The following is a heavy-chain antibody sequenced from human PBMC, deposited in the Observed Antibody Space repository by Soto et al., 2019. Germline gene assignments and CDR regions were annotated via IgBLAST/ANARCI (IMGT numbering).Heavy chain of an antibody. CDR2: IYPGDSDT. CDR3: ARLYSSSKDYYYYGMDV. V-gene: IGHV5-51*01. J-gene: IGHJ6*02. CDR1: GYSFTSYW. Sequence: GESLTISCKGSGYSFTSYWIGWVRQMPGKGLEWMGIIYPGDSDTRYSPSFQGQVTISADKSISTAYLQWSSLKASDTAIYYCARLYSSSKDYYYYGMDVWGQGTTVTVSS. D-gene: IGHD6-6*01.